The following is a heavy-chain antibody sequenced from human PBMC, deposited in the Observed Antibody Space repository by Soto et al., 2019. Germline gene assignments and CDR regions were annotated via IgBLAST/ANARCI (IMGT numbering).Heavy chain of an antibody. CDR3: ARPWGHYYYYYYMDV. J-gene: IGHJ6*03. CDR1: GFTFSSYS. D-gene: IGHD7-27*01. V-gene: IGHV3-21*01. CDR2: ISSSSSYI. Sequence: EVQLVESGGGLVKPGGSLRLSCAASGFTFSSYSMNWVRQAPGKGLEWVSSISSSSSYIYYADSVKGRFTISRANAKNSLYLQMNSLRAEDTAVYYCARPWGHYYYYYYMDVWGKGTTVTVSS.